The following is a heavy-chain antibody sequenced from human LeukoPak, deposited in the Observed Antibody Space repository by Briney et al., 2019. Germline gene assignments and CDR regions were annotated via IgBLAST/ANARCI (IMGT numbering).Heavy chain of an antibody. Sequence: SVKVSCKASGYTFTGYYMHWVRQAPGQGLEWMGWINPNSGGTNYAQKFQGRVTMTRDTSISTVYMELSRLRSDDTAVYHCARGFDWLEYYFDYWGQGTLVTVSS. CDR2: INPNSGGT. CDR1: GYTFTGYY. D-gene: IGHD3-9*01. J-gene: IGHJ4*02. CDR3: ARGFDWLEYYFDY. V-gene: IGHV1-2*02.